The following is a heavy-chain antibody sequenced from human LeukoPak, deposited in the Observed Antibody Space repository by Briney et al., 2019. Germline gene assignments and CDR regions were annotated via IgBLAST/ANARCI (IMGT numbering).Heavy chain of an antibody. V-gene: IGHV4-59*01. CDR1: GASISSYY. Sequence: SETLSLTCTVSGASISSYYWSWIRQPPGKGLEWIGYIYYSGSTNYNPSLKSRVTISVDTSKNQFSLKLSSVTAADTAVYYCAREDSSGWISYFDYWGQGTLVTVSS. D-gene: IGHD6-19*01. CDR3: AREDSSGWISYFDY. CDR2: IYYSGST. J-gene: IGHJ4*02.